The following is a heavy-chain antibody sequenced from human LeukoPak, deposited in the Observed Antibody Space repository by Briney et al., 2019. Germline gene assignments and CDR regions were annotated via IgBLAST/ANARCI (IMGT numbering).Heavy chain of an antibody. Sequence: ASVNVSFKASGYSFSVYYIHWVRQAPGQGLEWMGWINPNSGGRNYAQKFQGRVTMTRDTSISTADMELSRLRSDDTAVYYCARDTIPLYYFDSSGYYFHPDYWGQGTLVTVSS. J-gene: IGHJ4*02. CDR3: ARDTIPLYYFDSSGYYFHPDY. CDR1: GYSFSVYY. V-gene: IGHV1-2*02. D-gene: IGHD3-22*01. CDR2: INPNSGGR.